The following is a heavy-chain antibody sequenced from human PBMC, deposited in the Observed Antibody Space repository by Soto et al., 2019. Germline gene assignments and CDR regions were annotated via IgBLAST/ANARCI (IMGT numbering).Heavy chain of an antibody. J-gene: IGHJ6*02. CDR2: INSDGSST. V-gene: IGHV3-74*01. D-gene: IGHD5-18*01. Sequence: GGSLRLSCAASGFTFSSYWMHWVRQAPGKGLVWVSRINSDGSSTSYADSVKGRFTISRDNAKNTLYLQMNSLRAEDTAVYYCARDRRRIQLWLRDYYYYGMDVWGQGTTVTVSS. CDR3: ARDRRRIQLWLRDYYYYGMDV. CDR1: GFTFSSYW.